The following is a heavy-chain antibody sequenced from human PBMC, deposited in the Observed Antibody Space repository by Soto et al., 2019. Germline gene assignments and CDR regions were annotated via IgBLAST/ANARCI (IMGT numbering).Heavy chain of an antibody. Sequence: EVQLLESGGGLVQPGGSLSLYCAASGFTYESYAMSWVRQAPGKGLEWVSGINSGGTVAHYADSVKGRFAISRDNSKNTLSLEMNSLRADDTGLYYCAISTGGFGGLVGVPSDYWGQGTMVTVSS. CDR2: INSGGTVA. CDR3: AISTGGFGGLVGVPSDY. D-gene: IGHD3-16*01. V-gene: IGHV3-23*01. CDR1: GFTYESYA. J-gene: IGHJ4*02.